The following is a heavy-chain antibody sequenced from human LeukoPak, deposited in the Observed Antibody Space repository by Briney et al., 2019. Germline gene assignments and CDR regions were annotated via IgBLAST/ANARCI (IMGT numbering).Heavy chain of an antibody. CDR2: IKQDGSEK. Sequence: GGSLRLSCAASGFTFSSYWMSWVRQAPGKGLERVANIKQDGSEKYYVDSVKGRFTISRDNAKNSLYLQMNSLRAEDTAVYYCARDFTDRYYYDSSGYYTDYWGQGTLVTVSS. J-gene: IGHJ4*02. CDR3: ARDFTDRYYYDSSGYYTDY. CDR1: GFTFSSYW. D-gene: IGHD3-22*01. V-gene: IGHV3-7*01.